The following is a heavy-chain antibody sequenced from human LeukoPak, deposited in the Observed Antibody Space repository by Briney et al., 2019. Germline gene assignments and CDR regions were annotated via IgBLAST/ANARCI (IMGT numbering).Heavy chain of an antibody. D-gene: IGHD6-6*01. V-gene: IGHV4-39*01. CDR3: ASLEYSSSGGVDY. J-gene: IGHJ4*02. Sequence: SETLSLTCTVSGGSISSSSYYWGWIRQPPGKGLEWIGSIYYSGSTYYNPSLKSRVTISVDTPKNQFSLKLSSVTAADTAVYYCASLEYSSSGGVDYWGQGTLVTVSS. CDR1: GGSISSSSYY. CDR2: IYYSGST.